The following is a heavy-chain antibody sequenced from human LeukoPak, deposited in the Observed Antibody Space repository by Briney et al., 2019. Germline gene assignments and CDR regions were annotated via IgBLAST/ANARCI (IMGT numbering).Heavy chain of an antibody. Sequence: SQTLSLTCTVSGGSISSGGYYWSWIRQHPGKGLKWIGFIYYSGSTYYNPSLKSRVTFSVDTSKNQFSLKLSSVNAADTAVYYCARAVYDYIWGSYRFDYWGQGTLVTVSS. CDR2: IYYSGST. V-gene: IGHV4-31*03. CDR3: ARAVYDYIWGSYRFDY. CDR1: GGSISSGGYY. D-gene: IGHD3-16*02. J-gene: IGHJ4*02.